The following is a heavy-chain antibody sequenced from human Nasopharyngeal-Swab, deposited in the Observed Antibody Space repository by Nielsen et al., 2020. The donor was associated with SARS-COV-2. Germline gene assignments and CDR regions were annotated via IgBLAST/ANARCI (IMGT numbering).Heavy chain of an antibody. Sequence: GESLKISCAASGFTFSTYAMSWVRQAPGKGLEWVSTISGRGGSTYYADSVKGRFTISRDNSKNTLYLQMNSLRAEDTAMYDCAKLPSRIAVAGTSYFDYWGRGTLVAVSS. CDR3: AKLPSRIAVAGTSYFDY. D-gene: IGHD6-19*01. V-gene: IGHV3-23*01. CDR1: GFTFSTYA. J-gene: IGHJ4*02. CDR2: ISGRGGST.